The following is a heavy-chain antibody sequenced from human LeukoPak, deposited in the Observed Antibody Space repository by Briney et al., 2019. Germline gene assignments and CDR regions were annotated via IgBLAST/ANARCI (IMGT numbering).Heavy chain of an antibody. J-gene: IGHJ4*02. CDR3: VKGYCSSTSCYGDY. D-gene: IGHD2-2*01. CDR1: GFTFSDYY. V-gene: IGHV3-11*05. CDR2: ISSTSTYT. Sequence: PGGSLRLSCAASGFTFSDYYMSWVRQAPGKGLEWVSYISSTSTYTDYADSVKGRFTISRDNAKNLLYLQMSSLRPEDTAVYYCVKGYCSSTSCYGDYWGQGALVTVSS.